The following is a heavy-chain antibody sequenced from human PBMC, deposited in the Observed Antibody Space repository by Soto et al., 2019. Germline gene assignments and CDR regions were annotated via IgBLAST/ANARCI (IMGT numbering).Heavy chain of an antibody. D-gene: IGHD6-19*01. Sequence: QVTLKESGPVLVKPTETLTLRCTVAGLSITDSEMGVSWFRQPPGQPLEWLAHIDSSGEKAYRTFMKSRLATSKDTSESQIVLTMMNMDPADAATYYCARRHLAVAVSPWFDPGGQGIPVTVSS. CDR1: GLSITDSEMG. CDR2: IDSSGEK. CDR3: ARRHLAVAVSPWFDP. J-gene: IGHJ5*02. V-gene: IGHV2-26*01.